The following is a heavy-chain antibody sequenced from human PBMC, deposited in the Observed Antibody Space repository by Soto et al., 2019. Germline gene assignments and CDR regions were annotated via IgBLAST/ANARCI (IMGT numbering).Heavy chain of an antibody. V-gene: IGHV4-34*01. CDR2: INHSGST. J-gene: IGHJ6*02. CDR3: ARVVLRFLEWLPYYYYGMDV. Sequence: SETLSLTCAVYGGSFSGYYWSWIRQPPGKGLEWIGEINHSGSTNYDPSLKSRVTISVDTSKNQFSLKLSSVTAADTAVYYCARVVLRFLEWLPYYYYGMDVWGQGTTVTVSS. D-gene: IGHD3-3*01. CDR1: GGSFSGYY.